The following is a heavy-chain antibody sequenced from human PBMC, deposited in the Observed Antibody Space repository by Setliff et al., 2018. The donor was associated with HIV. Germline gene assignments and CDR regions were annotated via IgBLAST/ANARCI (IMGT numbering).Heavy chain of an antibody. J-gene: IGHJ4*02. CDR1: GFTFSNMW. Sequence: PGGSLRLSCAASGFTFSNMWMTWVRQAPGKGLEWVASVTPDGGDKYYANSMRGRFTISRDNARNSLYLHLRALGAEDTAIYYCARDAYGDSYFDYWGQGTLVTVSS. D-gene: IGHD4-17*01. CDR3: ARDAYGDSYFDY. CDR2: VTPDGGDK. V-gene: IGHV3-7*01.